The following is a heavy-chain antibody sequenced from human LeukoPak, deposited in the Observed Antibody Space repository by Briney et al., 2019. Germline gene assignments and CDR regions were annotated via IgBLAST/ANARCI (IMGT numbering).Heavy chain of an antibody. Sequence: GASVNVSCKASGYTFTSYAMHWVRQAPGQRREWMGWINAFNGNTKYSQKFQGRVTITRDTSASTAYMELSSLRSEDTAVYYCARTRYSSGWYWLDYWGQGTLVTVSS. V-gene: IGHV1-3*01. D-gene: IGHD6-19*01. CDR3: ARTRYSSGWYWLDY. CDR2: INAFNGNT. CDR1: GYTFTSYA. J-gene: IGHJ4*02.